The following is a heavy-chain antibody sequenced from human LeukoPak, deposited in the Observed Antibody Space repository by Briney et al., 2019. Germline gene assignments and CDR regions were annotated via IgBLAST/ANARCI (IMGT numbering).Heavy chain of an antibody. CDR1: GFTFSSYS. V-gene: IGHV3-21*01. CDR2: ISSGSTSYI. J-gene: IGHJ3*02. Sequence: GGSLGLSCAASGFTFSSYSMNWVRQAPGEGLEWVSSISSGSTSYIYHADSMKGRFTISRDNAKNSLYLQMNSLRAEDTAVYYCARTLSGLSDAFDIWGQGTMVTVSS. D-gene: IGHD3/OR15-3a*01. CDR3: ARTLSGLSDAFDI.